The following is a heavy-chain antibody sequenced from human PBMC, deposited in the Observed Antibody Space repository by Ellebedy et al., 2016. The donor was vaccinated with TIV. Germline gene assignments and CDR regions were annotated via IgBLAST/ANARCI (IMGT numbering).Heavy chain of an antibody. CDR1: GYGFTNYY. Sequence: ASVKVSCXASGYGFTNYYMHWVRQTPGQGLEWMGVIDPNGGTTTYAESFQDRVTVTRDTPTATVYMELTSLRSADTALYYCAAYGSGTRYYFDYWGQGTLVTVSS. J-gene: IGHJ4*02. CDR2: IDPNGGTT. D-gene: IGHD3-10*01. V-gene: IGHV1-46*01. CDR3: AAYGSGTRYYFDY.